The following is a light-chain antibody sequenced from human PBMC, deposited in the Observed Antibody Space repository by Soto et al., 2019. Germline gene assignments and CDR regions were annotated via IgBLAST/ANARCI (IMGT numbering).Light chain of an antibody. Sequence: AIRMTQSPSSLSASTGDRVTITCRASQGIGSYLAWYQQKPGKAPKLLIYAASTLQSWAPSRFSGSGSGTDFTLTISCLQSEDFATYYCQQYYSYPRTFGQGTKVDIK. J-gene: IGKJ1*01. CDR1: QGIGSY. V-gene: IGKV1-8*01. CDR2: AAS. CDR3: QQYYSYPRT.